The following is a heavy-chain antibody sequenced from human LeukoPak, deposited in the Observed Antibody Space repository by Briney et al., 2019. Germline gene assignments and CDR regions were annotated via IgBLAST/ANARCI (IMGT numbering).Heavy chain of an antibody. J-gene: IGHJ3*02. Sequence: GSLRLSCAASGFTFSSNAMSWVRQPPGKGLEWIGEIYHSGSTNYNPSLKSRVTISVDKSKNQFSLKLSSVTAADTAVYCCARNGHSSGWDHDAFDIWGQGTMVTVSS. CDR1: GFTFSSNAM. D-gene: IGHD6-19*01. CDR3: ARNGHSSGWDHDAFDI. V-gene: IGHV4-4*01. CDR2: IYHSGST.